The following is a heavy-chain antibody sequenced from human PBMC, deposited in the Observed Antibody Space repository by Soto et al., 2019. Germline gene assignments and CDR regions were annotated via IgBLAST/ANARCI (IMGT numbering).Heavy chain of an antibody. CDR1: GFIFDDYA. D-gene: IGHD1-26*01. CDR2: IDWNRATI. V-gene: IGHV3-9*01. CDR3: AIDRWEWYFDL. J-gene: IGHJ2*01. Sequence: EVQLVEYGGGVVQPGRSLRLSCIASGFIFDDYAIHWVRQVPGKGLEWVSGIDWNRATIGYADSVKGRFTLSRDNARNSVLLQMNSLRPEDTALYYCAIDRWEWYFDLWGRGTLVTVSS.